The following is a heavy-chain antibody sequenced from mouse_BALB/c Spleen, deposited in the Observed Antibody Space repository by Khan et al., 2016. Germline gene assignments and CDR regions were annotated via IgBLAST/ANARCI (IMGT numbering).Heavy chain of an antibody. CDR1: GYTFTDYS. CDR2: INTATGEP. CDR3: ARSIYFFGTNYWYFDV. V-gene: IGHV9-2-1*01. D-gene: IGHD1-1*01. J-gene: IGHJ1*01. Sequence: QIQLVQSGPELKKPGETVKISCKASGYTFTDYSIHWVKQAPGKGLKWMVWINTATGEPTYAADFKGRFAFSLETSATTAYLQINNLKNEDSATYFCARSIYFFGTNYWYFDVWGAGTTVTVSS.